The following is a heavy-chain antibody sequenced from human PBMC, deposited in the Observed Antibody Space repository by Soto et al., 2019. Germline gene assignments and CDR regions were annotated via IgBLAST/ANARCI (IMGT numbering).Heavy chain of an antibody. Sequence: SVKVSCKASGDTFSSQAFSWVRLAPGQGLEWMGVIIPFFRATNYAQKFQGRITITADESTSTVYMELSSLRSDDTAVYYCARDVSLNYYDGTYYYYAMDVWGQGTTVTLSS. CDR2: IIPFFRAT. V-gene: IGHV1-69*13. J-gene: IGHJ6*02. CDR3: ARDVSLNYYDGTYYYYAMDV. D-gene: IGHD3-22*01. CDR1: GDTFSSQA.